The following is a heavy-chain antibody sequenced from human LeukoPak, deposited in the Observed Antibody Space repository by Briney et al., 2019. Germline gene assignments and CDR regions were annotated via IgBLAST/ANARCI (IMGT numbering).Heavy chain of an antibody. Sequence: GGSLRLSCAASGFTFSDYWMHWVRQTPGEGLVWVSRVNKDGTSTTYADFVKGRFTISRDNAKNTLYLQMNSLRAEDTAVYFCARDLNWNQVGHWGQGALVTVSS. D-gene: IGHD1-1*01. CDR3: ARDLNWNQVGH. V-gene: IGHV3-74*01. CDR2: VNKDGTST. CDR1: GFTFSDYW. J-gene: IGHJ4*02.